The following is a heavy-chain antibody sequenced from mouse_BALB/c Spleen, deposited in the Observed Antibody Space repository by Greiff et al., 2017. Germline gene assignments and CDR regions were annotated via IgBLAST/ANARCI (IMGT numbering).Heavy chain of an antibody. Sequence: VKLQESGAELARPGASVKLSCKASGYTFTSYWMQWVKQRPGQGLEWIGAIYPGDGDTRYTQKFKGKATLTADKSSSTAYMQLSSLASEDSAVYYCARRGSTTAMMDYWGQGTSVTVSS. CDR2: IYPGDGDT. D-gene: IGHD1-2*01. CDR1: GYTFTSYW. J-gene: IGHJ4*01. V-gene: IGHV1-87*01. CDR3: ARRGSTTAMMDY.